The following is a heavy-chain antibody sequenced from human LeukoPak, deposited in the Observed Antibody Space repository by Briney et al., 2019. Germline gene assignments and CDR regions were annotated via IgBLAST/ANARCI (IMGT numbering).Heavy chain of an antibody. V-gene: IGHV1-8*01. D-gene: IGHD3-22*01. Sequence: ASVKVSCRASGYTFTSYDINWVRQAPGQGLEWMGWMNPNSGNTGYAQKFQGRVTMTRNTSISTAYMELSSLRSEDTAVYYCAQMIVHYSAFDIWGQGTMVTVSS. CDR2: MNPNSGNT. J-gene: IGHJ3*02. CDR1: GYTFTSYD. CDR3: AQMIVHYSAFDI.